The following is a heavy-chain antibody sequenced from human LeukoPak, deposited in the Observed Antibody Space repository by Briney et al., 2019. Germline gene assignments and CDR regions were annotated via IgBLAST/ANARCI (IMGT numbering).Heavy chain of an antibody. J-gene: IGHJ4*02. D-gene: IGHD3-10*01. CDR3: AKAGPGFGFDY. CDR1: GFTFSSYW. Sequence: GGSPRLSCAASGFTFSSYWMHWVRQAPGKGLEWVSDISSSGSTIDYADSVKGRFTISRDNAKNSLYLHMNSLRAEDTAVYYCAKAGPGFGFDYWGQGTLVTVSS. CDR2: ISSSGSTI. V-gene: IGHV3-48*04.